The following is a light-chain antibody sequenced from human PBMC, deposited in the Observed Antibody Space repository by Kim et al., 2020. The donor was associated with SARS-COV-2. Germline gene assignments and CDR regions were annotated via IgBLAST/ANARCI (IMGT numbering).Light chain of an antibody. Sequence: APGKTARLTCGENNGEKESEKGCKRRRGQAPVLVIYYDSDRPSGIPERFSGFNTGNTATLTISRVEAGDEADYYCQVWDTSADLRVFGGGTQLTVL. J-gene: IGLJ2*01. V-gene: IGLV3-21*04. CDR3: QVWDTSADLRV. CDR2: YDS. CDR1: NGEKES.